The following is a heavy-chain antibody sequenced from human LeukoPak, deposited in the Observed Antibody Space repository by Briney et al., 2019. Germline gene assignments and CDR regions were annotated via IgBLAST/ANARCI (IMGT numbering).Heavy chain of an antibody. J-gene: IGHJ4*02. CDR1: GFTFSEAW. CDR3: TSSGSRWDYFDY. CDR2: IKTKPEGGTT. Sequence: GGSLRLSCAASGFTFSEAWMIWVRQAPGKGLEWVARIKTKPEGGTTDYAAPVKGRFTISRDDSKSTLYLQMNSLKTEDTAVYYCTSSGSRWDYFDYWGQGTLATVSS. D-gene: IGHD4-23*01. V-gene: IGHV3-15*05.